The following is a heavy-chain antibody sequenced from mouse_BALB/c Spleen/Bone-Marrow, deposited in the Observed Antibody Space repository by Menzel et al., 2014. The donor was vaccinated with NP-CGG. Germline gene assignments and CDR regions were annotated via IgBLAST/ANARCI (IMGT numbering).Heavy chain of an antibody. D-gene: IGHD2-4*01. V-gene: IGHV3-2*02. CDR1: GYSTTSDYA. CDR2: ISYSGST. J-gene: IGHJ3*01. Sequence: EVQLVESGPGLVKPSQSLSLTCTVTGYSTTSDYAWNWIRQFPGNKLEWMGYISYSGSTSYNPSLESRISITRDTSKNQFFLQLNSVTTEDTATYYCAGGITTAWFAYWGQGTLVTVSA. CDR3: AGGITTAWFAY.